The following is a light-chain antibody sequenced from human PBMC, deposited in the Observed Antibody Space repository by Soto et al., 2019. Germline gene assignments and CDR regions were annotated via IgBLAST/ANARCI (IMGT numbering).Light chain of an antibody. CDR3: QQYYNYPPIT. CDR2: AAS. Sequence: ILMTQSPSFLSASLGDIVTITCRASQSISSWVAWYQQKPGKAPKVLIYAASTLQSGVPSRFSGSGSGTDFTLTISCLQSEDFATYYCQQYYNYPPITFGQGTRLEIK. J-gene: IGKJ5*01. CDR1: QSISSW. V-gene: IGKV1-8*01.